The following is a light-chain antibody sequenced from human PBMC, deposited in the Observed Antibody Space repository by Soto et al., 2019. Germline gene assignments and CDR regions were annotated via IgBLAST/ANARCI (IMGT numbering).Light chain of an antibody. V-gene: IGLV3-27*01. J-gene: IGLJ2*01. CDR3: YSAADNNLV. Sequence: SYELTQPSSVLVSPKHTARITCSRDVLAKKYARWFQQKPGQAPVLVIYKDSERPSGIPERFSGSSSGTTVTLTISGAQVEDEAEYYCYSAADNNLVFGGGTKVTVL. CDR1: VLAKKY. CDR2: KDS.